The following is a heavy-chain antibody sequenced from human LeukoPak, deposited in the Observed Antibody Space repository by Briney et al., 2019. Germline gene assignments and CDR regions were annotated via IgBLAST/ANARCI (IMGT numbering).Heavy chain of an antibody. V-gene: IGHV3-7*01. CDR2: IKQDGSEK. CDR3: AREVLYGSGSYNDY. CDR1: GFTFSSYW. J-gene: IGHJ4*02. D-gene: IGHD3-10*01. Sequence: GGSLRLSCAASGFTFSSYWMSWVRQAPGKGLEWVANIKQDGSEKYYVDSVKGRFTISRDNAKNSLYLQMNSLRAEDTAVYYCAREVLYGSGSYNDYRGQGTLVTVSS.